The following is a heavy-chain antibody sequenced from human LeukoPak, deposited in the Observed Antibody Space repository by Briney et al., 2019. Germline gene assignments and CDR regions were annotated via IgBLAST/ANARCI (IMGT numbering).Heavy chain of an antibody. CDR1: KFIFGSFW. Sequence: GGSLRLSCAASKFIFGSFWMNWVRLVPGKGLLWVSRINPDASDTEYADSVKGRFTVSRDNARNTLYLEMRSLSVQDSGLYYCARVRNGYSSGLDVWGPGTWVTVSS. J-gene: IGHJ6*02. V-gene: IGHV3-74*01. CDR3: ARVRNGYSSGLDV. CDR2: INPDASDT. D-gene: IGHD2-15*01.